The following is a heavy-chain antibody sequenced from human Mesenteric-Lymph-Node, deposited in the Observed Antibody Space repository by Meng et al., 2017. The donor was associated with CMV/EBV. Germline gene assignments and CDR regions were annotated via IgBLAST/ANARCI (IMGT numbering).Heavy chain of an antibody. CDR2: ISWNSGNI. Sequence: SLKISCAASGFTFEDSAMHWVRQVPGKGLEWVSGISWNSGNIAYADSVKGRFTISRDNAKNSLYLQMNTVRAEDTALYFCARDGRRSYQLTIPDCFDPWGQGTLVTVSS. CDR3: ARDGRRSYQLTIPDCFDP. D-gene: IGHD2-2*01. V-gene: IGHV3-9*01. J-gene: IGHJ5*02. CDR1: GFTFEDSA.